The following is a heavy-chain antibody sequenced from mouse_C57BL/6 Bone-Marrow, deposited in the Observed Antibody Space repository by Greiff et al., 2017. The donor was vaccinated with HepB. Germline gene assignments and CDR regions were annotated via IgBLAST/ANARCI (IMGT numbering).Heavy chain of an antibody. CDR3: ARGRGYAMDY. V-gene: IGHV5-17*01. CDR1: GFTFSDYG. J-gene: IGHJ4*01. CDR2: ISSGSSTI. Sequence: EVKVEESGGGLVKPGGSLKLSCAASGFTFSDYGMHWVRQAPEKGLEWVAYISSGSSTIYYADTVKGRFTISRDNAKNTLFLQMTSLRSEDTAMYYCARGRGYAMDYWGQGTSVTVSS.